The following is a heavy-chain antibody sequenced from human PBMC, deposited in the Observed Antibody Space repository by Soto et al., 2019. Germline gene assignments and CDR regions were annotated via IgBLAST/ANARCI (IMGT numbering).Heavy chain of an antibody. J-gene: IGHJ6*02. V-gene: IGHV4-59*08. CDR1: SGPSSSHN. CDR2: VYNTGGT. CDR3: VRQGIGNLHGLVDV. D-gene: IGHD1-1*01. Sequence: QVQLQQSGPGLVKPSETLPLTCTVSSGPSSSHNWGWIRQSPGRGLEWIGYVYNTGGTSYNPSLKSRVTISADTSANHISLTLSSVTAADTAIYYCVRQGIGNLHGLVDVWGQGTTVSVSS.